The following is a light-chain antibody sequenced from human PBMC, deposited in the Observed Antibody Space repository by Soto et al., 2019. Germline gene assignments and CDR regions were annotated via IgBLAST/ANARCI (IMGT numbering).Light chain of an antibody. CDR1: SSDVGGHNY. Sequence: SALTQPASVSGSPGQSITISCTGTSSDVGGHNYVSWYQQHPGKAPKLIICEVSNRPSGVSNRFSGSKSGNTASLTISGLQAEDEADYYCSSYTSSSTDAVFGGGTKVTVL. CDR2: EVS. J-gene: IGLJ2*01. CDR3: SSYTSSSTDAV. V-gene: IGLV2-14*01.